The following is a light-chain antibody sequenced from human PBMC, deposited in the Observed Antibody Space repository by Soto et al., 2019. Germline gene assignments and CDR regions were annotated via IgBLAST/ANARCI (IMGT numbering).Light chain of an antibody. CDR1: SSNIGDNY. V-gene: IGLV1-47*01. Sequence: QSVLTPPPSASGTPGQKVTISCSGSSSNIGDNYVYWHQQLPGTAPKLLIYRNNQRPSGVPDRFSGSKSGTSASLAISGLRSEDEADYYCAAWDDSLSGYVFGPGTKLTVL. J-gene: IGLJ1*01. CDR2: RNN. CDR3: AAWDDSLSGYV.